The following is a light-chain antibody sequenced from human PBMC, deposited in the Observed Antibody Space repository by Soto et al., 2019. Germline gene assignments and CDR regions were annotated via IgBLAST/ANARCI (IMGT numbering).Light chain of an antibody. V-gene: IGKV1-33*01. CDR1: QDITNY. Sequence: DIQMXXXXXXLSASVGDRVTITCQASQDITNYLNWYQQKPGQAPKLLIYDASNLETGVPSRFSGSGSGTDFTFTITSLQPEDFATYYCQQYDTVPPSFGQGTKLDVK. CDR3: QQYDTVPPS. CDR2: DAS. J-gene: IGKJ2*01.